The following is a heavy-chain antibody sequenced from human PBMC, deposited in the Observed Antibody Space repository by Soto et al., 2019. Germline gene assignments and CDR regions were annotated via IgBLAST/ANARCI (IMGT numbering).Heavy chain of an antibody. CDR2: IYHSGST. J-gene: IGHJ5*02. D-gene: IGHD3-22*01. Sequence: PSETLSLTCIVSGGSVSSSNWWRWVRQPPGKGLEWIGEIYHSGSTTYHPSLKSRATISVDKSENQFSLRLKSVAAADTAVYYCASVGSDYDNSGYYLPWGPGTLVTVSS. CDR3: ASVGSDYDNSGYYLP. V-gene: IGHV4-4*02. CDR1: GGSVSSSNW.